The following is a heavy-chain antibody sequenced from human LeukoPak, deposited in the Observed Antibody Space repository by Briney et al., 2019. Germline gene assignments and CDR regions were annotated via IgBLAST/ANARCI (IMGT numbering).Heavy chain of an antibody. D-gene: IGHD5-12*01. CDR3: AKDLTYSGYYSY. J-gene: IGHJ4*02. V-gene: IGHV3-21*04. CDR2: ISSSSSYI. Sequence: GGSLRLSCAASGFTFSSYSMNWVRQAPGKGLEWVSSISSSSSYIYYADSVKGRFTISRDNSKNTLYLQMNSLRAEDTAVYYCAKDLTYSGYYSYWGQGTLVTVSS. CDR1: GFTFSSYS.